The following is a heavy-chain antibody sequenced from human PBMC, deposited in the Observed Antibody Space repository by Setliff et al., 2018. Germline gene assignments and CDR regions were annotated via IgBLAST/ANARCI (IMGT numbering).Heavy chain of an antibody. CDR1: GFTFSDYY. J-gene: IGHJ4*02. D-gene: IGHD3-22*01. CDR2: ISSSGSTI. Sequence: PGGSLRLSCAASGFTFSDYYMSWIRQAPGKGLEWVSYISSSGSTIYYADSVKGRFTISRDNAKNSLYLQMNSLRAEDTAVYYCARANYYDSKGIWWDYWGQGTLVTVSS. CDR3: ARANYYDSKGIWWDY. V-gene: IGHV3-11*01.